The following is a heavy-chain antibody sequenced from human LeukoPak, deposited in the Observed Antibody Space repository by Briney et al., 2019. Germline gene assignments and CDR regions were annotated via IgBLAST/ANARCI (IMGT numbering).Heavy chain of an antibody. J-gene: IGHJ6*02. D-gene: IGHD5-18*01. CDR1: GGSISSDH. Sequence: PSGTLSLTCIVSGGSISSDHWNWSRQPAGKGLEWIGRIYTSGSTKYNPSLKSRVSMSVDTSKNQISLKLSSVTAADTAVYYCARESQLWPEPYGMDVWGQGTTVTVSS. V-gene: IGHV4-4*07. CDR3: ARESQLWPEPYGMDV. CDR2: IYTSGST.